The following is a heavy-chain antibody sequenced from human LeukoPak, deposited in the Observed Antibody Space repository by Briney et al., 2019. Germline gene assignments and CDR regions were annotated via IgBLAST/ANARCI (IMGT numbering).Heavy chain of an antibody. Sequence: SETLSLTCTVSGGSISGSSTYYWGWIRQPPGKGLEWIGSIYYSGSTYYNPSLKSRVTISVDTSKNQFSLKLSSVTAADTAVYYCARRPCSKGVCYTDHWGQGSLVTVSS. D-gene: IGHD2-8*01. J-gene: IGHJ4*02. CDR2: IYYSGST. CDR1: GGSISGSSTYY. V-gene: IGHV4-39*01. CDR3: ARRPCSKGVCYTDH.